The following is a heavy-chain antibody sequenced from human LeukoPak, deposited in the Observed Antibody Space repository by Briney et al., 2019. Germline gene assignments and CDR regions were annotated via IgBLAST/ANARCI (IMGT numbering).Heavy chain of an antibody. V-gene: IGHV3-7*03. J-gene: IGHJ4*02. D-gene: IGHD2-21*02. CDR3: AKDLMWCISGACYTSLDY. Sequence: GGSLRLSCAASGFTFSNNWMTWVRQAPGKGLEWVASVKKDASEMYYVDSVKGRFTISRDNSKNTLYLQMNSLRAEDTAVYYCAKDLMWCISGACYTSLDYWGQGTLVTVSS. CDR1: GFTFSNNW. CDR2: VKKDASEM.